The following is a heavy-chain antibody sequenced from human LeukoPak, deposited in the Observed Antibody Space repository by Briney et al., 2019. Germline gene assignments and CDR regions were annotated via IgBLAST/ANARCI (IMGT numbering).Heavy chain of an antibody. V-gene: IGHV3-23*01. CDR3: AKGILWFGELLPFDY. D-gene: IGHD3-10*01. CDR1: GFTFSSYA. CDR2: ISGSGGST. J-gene: IGHJ4*02. Sequence: GGSLRLSCAASGFTFSSYAMSWVRQAPGKGLEWVSAISGSGGSTYYADFVKGRFTISRDNSKNTLYLQMNSLRAEDTAVYYCAKGILWFGELLPFDYWGQGTLVTVSS.